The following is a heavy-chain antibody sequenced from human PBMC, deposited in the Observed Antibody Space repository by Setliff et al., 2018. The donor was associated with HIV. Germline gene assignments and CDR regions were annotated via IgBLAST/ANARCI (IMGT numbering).Heavy chain of an antibody. CDR1: GYSFTSYA. D-gene: IGHD6-19*01. CDR2: ISPNSGYT. Sequence: ASVKVSCKASGYSFTSYAISWVRQAPGQGLEWMAWISPNSGYTLFAQKFRGRVTMTADTSTSTAYMDLGSLRHDDTAEYFCARVPYRSAWFSGGHDAFDVWGQGTMVTVSS. V-gene: IGHV1-18*01. CDR3: ARVPYRSAWFSGGHDAFDV. J-gene: IGHJ3*01.